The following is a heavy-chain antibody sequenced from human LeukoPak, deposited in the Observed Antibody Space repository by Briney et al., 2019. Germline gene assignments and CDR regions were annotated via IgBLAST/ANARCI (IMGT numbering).Heavy chain of an antibody. Sequence: GGSLRLSCAASGFIFDDYGMSWVRQAPGKGLEWVSDINWDGGNTGHVDSVKGRFTISRDSAKNSLYLQMNSLRAEDTALYYCARAKDPSGPNAFDFWGQGTMVTVSS. CDR2: INWDGGNT. D-gene: IGHD1-26*01. J-gene: IGHJ3*01. CDR1: GFIFDDYG. V-gene: IGHV3-20*04. CDR3: ARAKDPSGPNAFDF.